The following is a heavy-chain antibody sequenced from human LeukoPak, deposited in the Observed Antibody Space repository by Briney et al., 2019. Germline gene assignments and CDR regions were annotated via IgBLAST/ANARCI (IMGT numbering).Heavy chain of an antibody. J-gene: IGHJ4*02. D-gene: IGHD6-19*01. CDR3: ARAVYRSGGYYFDY. V-gene: IGHV3-30*04. CDR1: GFTFSSYA. CDR2: ISYDGSDK. Sequence: GGSLRLSCAASGFTFSSYAMQWVRQAPGRGLEWVAVISYDGSDKNYADSVKGRFTISRDNSKNTLYLQMNSLRAEDTAVYCCARAVYRSGGYYFDYWGQGTLVIVSS.